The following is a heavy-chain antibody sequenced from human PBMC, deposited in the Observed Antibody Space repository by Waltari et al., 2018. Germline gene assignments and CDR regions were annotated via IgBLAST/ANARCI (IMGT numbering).Heavy chain of an antibody. CDR3: ARGNRLSGSDYFEV. D-gene: IGHD5-12*01. V-gene: IGHV1-3*01. J-gene: IGHJ3*01. CDR2: INVGQRDT. CDR1: GYTFNAYT. Sequence: QSQLVQSGAKVGMPGAPVKISCKSSGYTFNAYTVHWIRQAPGQRLEWMGWINVGQRDTNYSEKLQGSVTIARDTTYTSASTVYMELRSLTSDDTAIYYCARGNRLSGSDYFEVWGQGTLLTVSS.